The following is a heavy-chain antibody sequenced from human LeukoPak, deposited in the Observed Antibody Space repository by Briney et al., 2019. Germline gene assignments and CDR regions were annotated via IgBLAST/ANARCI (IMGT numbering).Heavy chain of an antibody. Sequence: SETLSLTCAVYGGSFSGYYWSWIRQPPGKGLEWIGEINHSGSTNYNPSLKSRVTISVDTSKNQFSLKLSSVTAADTAVYYCARDGDPNYYYYYMDVWGKGTTVTVSS. V-gene: IGHV4-34*01. CDR1: GGSFSGYY. CDR3: ARDGDPNYYYYYMDV. J-gene: IGHJ6*03. D-gene: IGHD4-17*01. CDR2: INHSGST.